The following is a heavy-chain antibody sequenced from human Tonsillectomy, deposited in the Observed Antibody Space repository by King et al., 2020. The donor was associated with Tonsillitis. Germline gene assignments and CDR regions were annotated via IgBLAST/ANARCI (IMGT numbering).Heavy chain of an antibody. Sequence: EKLVQSGGGEIHPGGSLRLSCAASGFTFDDYAMHWVRQAPGKGLEWVSPISGDGGSAHYGDSVKGRFTISRDNSKNSLYLQMNSLKAEDTALYYCAKGRRSESYYGSFDYWGQGALVTVSS. CDR2: ISGDGGSA. V-gene: IGHV3-43*02. CDR1: GFTFDDYA. J-gene: IGHJ4*02. CDR3: AKGRRSESYYGSFDY. D-gene: IGHD3-10*01.